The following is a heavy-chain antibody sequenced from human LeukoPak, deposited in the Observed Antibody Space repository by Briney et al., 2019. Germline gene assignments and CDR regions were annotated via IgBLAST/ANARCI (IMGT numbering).Heavy chain of an antibody. CDR2: ISGSDGHI. J-gene: IGHJ6*02. V-gene: IGHV3-23*01. D-gene: IGHD5-18*01. CDR1: GFTFSSYA. Sequence: EAGGSLRLSCAASGFTFSSYAMSWVRQAPGKGLEWVSIISGSDGHIYYADSVKGRFTISRDNSKNTLYLQMNSLRAEDTAVYYCASLEARGYQPNYGMDVWGQGTTVTVSS. CDR3: ASLEARGYQPNYGMDV.